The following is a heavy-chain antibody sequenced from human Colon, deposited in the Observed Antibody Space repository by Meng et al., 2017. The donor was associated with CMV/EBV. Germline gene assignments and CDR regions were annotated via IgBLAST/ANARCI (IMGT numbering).Heavy chain of an antibody. CDR3: ARRPVAVWEGWDN. Sequence: ASVKVSCKASGYTFTGYHIHWVRQAPGQGLEWMGWINPDSGDTKYSQRFQGRVTMTRDTSISVAYMDLSGLRSDDTAVYYCARRPVAVWEGWDNWGQGTRVTSPQ. J-gene: IGHJ4*02. D-gene: IGHD1-26*01. CDR2: INPDSGDT. V-gene: IGHV1-2*02. CDR1: GYTFTGYH.